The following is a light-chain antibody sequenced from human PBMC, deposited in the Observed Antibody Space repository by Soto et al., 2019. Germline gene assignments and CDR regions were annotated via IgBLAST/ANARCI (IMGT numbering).Light chain of an antibody. V-gene: IGKV3-20*01. CDR1: QSISSTH. J-gene: IGKJ1*01. Sequence: EIVLTQSPDTLSLSPGERATLSCRASQSISSTHLVWYQQKPGQAPSLLIFGASSRATGIPDRFSGSGSGTDFTLTISRLEPEDFAVYYCQQYGSSPGTFGQGTKVAIK. CDR3: QQYGSSPGT. CDR2: GAS.